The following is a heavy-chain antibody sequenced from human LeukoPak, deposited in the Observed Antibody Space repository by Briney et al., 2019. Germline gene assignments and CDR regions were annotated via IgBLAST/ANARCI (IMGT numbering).Heavy chain of an antibody. Sequence: GGSLRLSCAASGFTVSNNYMSWVRQAPGKGLEWVSVIYSGGSTYYADSVKGRFTISRDNSKNTLYLQMNSLRAEDTAVYYCAKGVWQLAPFDYWGQGTLVTVSS. CDR2: IYSGGST. CDR3: AKGVWQLAPFDY. V-gene: IGHV3-53*01. D-gene: IGHD6-6*01. CDR1: GFTVSNNY. J-gene: IGHJ4*02.